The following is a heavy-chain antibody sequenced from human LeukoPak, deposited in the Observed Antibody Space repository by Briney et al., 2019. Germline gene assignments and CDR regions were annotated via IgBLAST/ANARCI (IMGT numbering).Heavy chain of an antibody. V-gene: IGHV4-59*01. CDR3: ARVVRSITMIAWGGNWFDP. CDR1: GGSISSYY. J-gene: IGHJ5*02. Sequence: SETLSLTCTVSGGSISSYYWSWIRQPPGKGLEWIGYIYYSGSTNYSPSLKSRVTISVDTSKNQFSLKLSSVTAADTAVYYCARVVRSITMIAWGGNWFDPWGQGTLVTVSS. CDR2: IYYSGST. D-gene: IGHD3-22*01.